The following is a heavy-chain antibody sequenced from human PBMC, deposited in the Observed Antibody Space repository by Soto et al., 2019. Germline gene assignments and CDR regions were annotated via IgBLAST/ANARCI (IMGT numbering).Heavy chain of an antibody. D-gene: IGHD4-4*01. V-gene: IGHV4-59*12. CDR1: GGSISSYY. CDR3: ARLGHDYSNSGMDV. CDR2: IYYSGST. J-gene: IGHJ6*02. Sequence: SETLSLTCTVSGGSISSYYWTWIRQPPGKGLEWIAYIYYSGSTNYSPSFQGHVTISADKSITTAYLQWSSLKASDTAMYYCARLGHDYSNSGMDVWGQGTTVTVS.